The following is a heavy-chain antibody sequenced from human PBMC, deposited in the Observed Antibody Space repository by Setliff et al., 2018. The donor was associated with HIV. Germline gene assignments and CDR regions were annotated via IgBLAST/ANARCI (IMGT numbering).Heavy chain of an antibody. CDR1: GGTLSSYA. D-gene: IGHD2-2*01. V-gene: IGHV1-69*06. J-gene: IGHJ4*02. Sequence: SVKVSCKASGGTLSSYAISWVRQAPGQGLEWMGRIIPISGTANNAQKFQGRVTITADTSASTAYMELSSLRAEETAVYYCASDLCSSTSCYWDNWGQGTLVTVSS. CDR3: ASDLCSSTSCYWDN. CDR2: IIPISGTA.